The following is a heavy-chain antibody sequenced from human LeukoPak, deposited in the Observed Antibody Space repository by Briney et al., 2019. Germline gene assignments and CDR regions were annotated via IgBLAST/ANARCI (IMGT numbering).Heavy chain of an antibody. V-gene: IGHV1-69*05. CDR3: ARSREYCSSTSCYQKDY. CDR2: IIPIFGTA. J-gene: IGHJ4*02. D-gene: IGHD2-2*01. CDR1: GGTFSSYA. Sequence: GASGKVSCKASGGTFSSYAISWVRQAPGQGLEWMGGIIPIFGTANYAQKFQGRVTITTDESTSTAYMELSSLRSEDTAVYYCARSREYCSSTSCYQKDYWGQGTLVTVSS.